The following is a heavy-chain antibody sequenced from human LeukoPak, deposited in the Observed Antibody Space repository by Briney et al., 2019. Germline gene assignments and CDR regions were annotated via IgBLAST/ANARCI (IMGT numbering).Heavy chain of an antibody. J-gene: IGHJ4*02. Sequence: VASVKVSCKASGYTFTGYYMHWVRQAPGQGLEWMGWINPNSGGTNYAQKFQGWVTMTRDTSISTAYMELSRLRSDDTAVYYCASSPGYSSSWEFDYWGQGTLVTVSS. D-gene: IGHD6-13*01. V-gene: IGHV1-2*04. CDR3: ASSPGYSSSWEFDY. CDR2: INPNSGGT. CDR1: GYTFTGYY.